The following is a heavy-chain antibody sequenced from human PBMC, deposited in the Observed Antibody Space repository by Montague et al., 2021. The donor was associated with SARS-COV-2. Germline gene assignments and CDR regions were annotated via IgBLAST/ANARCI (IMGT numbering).Heavy chain of an antibody. D-gene: IGHD3-3*01. J-gene: IGHJ6*03. CDR2: IHYSGST. CDR1: GASISSSNYY. V-gene: IGHV4-39*01. Sequence: SETLSLTCTVSGASISSSNYYWGWIRQPPGKGLEWIATIHYSGSTYYKPSLKGRLTISVDTSKNQFSLRLSSVTAADTVVYYCARGDFGVVIIPYYYYMDVWGKGTTVTVSS. CDR3: ARGDFGVVIIPYYYYMDV.